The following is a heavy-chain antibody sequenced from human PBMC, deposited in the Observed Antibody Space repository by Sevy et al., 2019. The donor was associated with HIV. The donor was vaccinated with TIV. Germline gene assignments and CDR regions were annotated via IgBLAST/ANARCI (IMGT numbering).Heavy chain of an antibody. CDR1: GFTFNDYY. V-gene: IGHV3-11*01. CDR2: ISDRGTTI. Sequence: GGSLRLSCAASGFTFNDYYMSWIRQSPGKRLEWLSYISDRGTTIYYADSVKGRFTISRDNAKSLMYLQMNILKTEDTAIYYCAREGDLRYFDFWGRGTLVTVSS. CDR3: AREGDLRYFDF. J-gene: IGHJ2*01. D-gene: IGHD3-10*01.